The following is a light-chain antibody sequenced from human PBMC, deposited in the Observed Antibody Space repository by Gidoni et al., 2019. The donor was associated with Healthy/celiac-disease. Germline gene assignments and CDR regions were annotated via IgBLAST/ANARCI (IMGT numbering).Light chain of an antibody. J-gene: IGLJ2*01. CDR1: SSDVGGYNY. CDR2: DGS. CDR3: SSYTSSSTYVV. Sequence: QSALTLPASVSGSPGQSITISCTGTSSDVGGYNYVSWYQQHPGKAPKRRIYDGSNRPSGVSNRFSGSKSGNTASLTSSGLQAEDEADYYCSSYTSSSTYVVFGGGTKLTVL. V-gene: IGLV2-14*01.